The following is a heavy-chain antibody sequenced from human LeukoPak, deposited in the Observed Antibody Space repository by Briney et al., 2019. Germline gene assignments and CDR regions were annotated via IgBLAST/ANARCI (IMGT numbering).Heavy chain of an antibody. CDR2: ISGSDGST. D-gene: IGHD2-15*01. V-gene: IGHV3-23*01. Sequence: GGSLRLPCTASGCTFSNYAMSWVRQAPGKGLEWVSTISGSDGSTYYAYSVKGRFTISRDNSKNTLYLQMNSLRVEDTAIYYCAKGRGYCTGGSCYSDYWGQGTLVTVSS. J-gene: IGHJ4*02. CDR1: GCTFSNYA. CDR3: AKGRGYCTGGSCYSDY.